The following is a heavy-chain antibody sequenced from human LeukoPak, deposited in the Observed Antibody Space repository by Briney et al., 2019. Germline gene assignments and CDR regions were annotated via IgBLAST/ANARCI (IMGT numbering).Heavy chain of an antibody. V-gene: IGHV3-64*01. D-gene: IGHD3-10*01. CDR3: ARAKEAFTRGYYYYYMDV. Sequence: PGGSLRLFCAASGFTFSTYAMHWVRQAPGKGQEYVSAISSNGSNTYYANSVKGRFTISRDNSKNTLYLKMGRLRDEDMAVYYCARAKEAFTRGYYYYYMDVWGKGTTVTVSS. CDR1: GFTFSTYA. J-gene: IGHJ6*03. CDR2: ISSNGSNT.